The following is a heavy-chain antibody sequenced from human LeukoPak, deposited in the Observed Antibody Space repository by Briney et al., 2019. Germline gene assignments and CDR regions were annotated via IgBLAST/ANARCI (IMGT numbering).Heavy chain of an antibody. Sequence: SVKVSCKASGGTFISYAISWVRQAPGQGLEWMGGIIPIFGTANYAQKFQGRVTITADESTSTAYMELSSLRSEDTAVYYCARYYYGSGSYFHNPYYYYGMDVWGQGTTVTVSS. CDR3: ARYYYGSGSYFHNPYYYYGMDV. D-gene: IGHD3-10*01. CDR2: IIPIFGTA. CDR1: GGTFISYA. J-gene: IGHJ6*02. V-gene: IGHV1-69*13.